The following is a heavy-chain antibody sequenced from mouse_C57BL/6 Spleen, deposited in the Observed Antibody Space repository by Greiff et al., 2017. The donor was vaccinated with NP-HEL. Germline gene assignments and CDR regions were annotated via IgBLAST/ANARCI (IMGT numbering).Heavy chain of an antibody. D-gene: IGHD2-4*01. CDR2: ISSGSSTI. CDR3: ATPSDYPYAMDY. V-gene: IGHV5-17*01. Sequence: EVQVVESGGGLVKPGGSLKLSCAASGFTFSDYGMHWVRQAPEKGLEWVAYISSGSSTIYYADTVKGRFTISRDNAKNTLFLQMTSLRSEDTAMYYCATPSDYPYAMDYWGQGTSVTVSS. J-gene: IGHJ4*01. CDR1: GFTFSDYG.